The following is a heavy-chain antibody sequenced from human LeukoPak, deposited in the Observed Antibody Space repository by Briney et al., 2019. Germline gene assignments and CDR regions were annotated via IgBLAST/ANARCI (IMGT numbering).Heavy chain of an antibody. Sequence: ASVKVSCKVSGYTLTELSMHWVRLAPGKGLEWMGGFDPEDGETIYAQKFQGRVTMTEDTSTDTAYMELSSLRSEDTAVYYCATKDRGWLQLDYWGQGTLVTVSS. V-gene: IGHV1-24*01. CDR1: GYTLTELS. CDR2: FDPEDGET. D-gene: IGHD5-24*01. CDR3: ATKDRGWLQLDY. J-gene: IGHJ4*02.